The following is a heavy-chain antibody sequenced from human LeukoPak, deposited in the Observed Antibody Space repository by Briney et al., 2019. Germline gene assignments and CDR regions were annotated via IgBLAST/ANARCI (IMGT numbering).Heavy chain of an antibody. J-gene: IGHJ4*02. CDR1: GGTFSSYA. D-gene: IGHD6-19*01. Sequence: SVKVSCKASGGTFSSYAISWVRQAPGQGLEWMGGIIPIFGTANYAQKFQGRVTITTDESTSTAYMELSSLRSEDTAVYYCAKGNAEYSSAIDYWGQGTLVTVSS. CDR3: AKGNAEYSSAIDY. V-gene: IGHV1-69*05. CDR2: IIPIFGTA.